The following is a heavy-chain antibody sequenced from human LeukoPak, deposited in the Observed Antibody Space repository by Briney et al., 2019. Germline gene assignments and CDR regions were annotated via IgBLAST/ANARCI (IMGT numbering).Heavy chain of an antibody. CDR2: MNPNSGNT. D-gene: IGHD3-16*01. V-gene: IGHV1-8*01. CDR1: GYTFTSSD. CDR3: ARLLGYWYFDL. J-gene: IGHJ2*01. Sequence: PQASVKVSCKASGYTFTSSDISWVRQAPGQGLEWMGWMNPNSGNTGHAQKFQGRVTMTRNTSISTAYMELSSLRSEDTAVYYCARLLGYWYFDLWGRGTLVTVSS.